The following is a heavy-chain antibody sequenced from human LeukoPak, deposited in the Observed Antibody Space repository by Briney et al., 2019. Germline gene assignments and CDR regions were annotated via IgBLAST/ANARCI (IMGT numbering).Heavy chain of an antibody. Sequence: GGSLRLSCAASGFTFSSYDMHWVRQAPGKGLEWLAVIWYDGSNKYYADSVKGRFTISRDNSKNTVHLQMDSLRAEDTAAYYCAKRGCDTNGCPYYFDYWGQGTLVTVSS. CDR1: GFTFSSYD. D-gene: IGHD2-8*01. J-gene: IGHJ4*02. CDR2: IWYDGSNK. V-gene: IGHV3-33*06. CDR3: AKRGCDTNGCPYYFDY.